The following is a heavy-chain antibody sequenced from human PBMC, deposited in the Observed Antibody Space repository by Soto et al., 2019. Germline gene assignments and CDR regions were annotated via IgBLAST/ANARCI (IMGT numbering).Heavy chain of an antibody. CDR2: ISSSSSYI. CDR1: GFTFSSYS. J-gene: IGHJ4*02. D-gene: IGHD1-26*01. Sequence: GSLRLSCAASGFTFSSYSMNWVRQAPGKGLEWVSSISSSSSYIYYADSVKGRFTISRDNAKNSLYLQMNSLRAEDTAVYYCARDQISGRYYVEGSFDYWGQGT. V-gene: IGHV3-21*01. CDR3: ARDQISGRYYVEGSFDY.